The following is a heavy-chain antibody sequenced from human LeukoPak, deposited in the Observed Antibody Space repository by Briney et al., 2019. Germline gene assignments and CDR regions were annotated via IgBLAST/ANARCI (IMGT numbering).Heavy chain of an antibody. J-gene: IGHJ4*02. D-gene: IGHD3-22*01. CDR3: ARGVLPPEYGYYDSSGYYFDY. V-gene: IGHV4-30-4*01. CDR1: GGSISSGDYY. Sequence: PSETLSLTCTVSGGSISSGDYYWRSIRQPPGKGLEWIGYIYYSGSAYYNPSLKSRLTISVDTSKNQFSLKLSSVTAADTAVYYCARGVLPPEYGYYDSSGYYFDYWGQGTLVTASS. CDR2: IYYSGSA.